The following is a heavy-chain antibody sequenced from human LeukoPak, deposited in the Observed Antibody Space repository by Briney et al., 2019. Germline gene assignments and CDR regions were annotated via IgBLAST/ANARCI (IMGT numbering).Heavy chain of an antibody. CDR2: ISNSGGST. Sequence: GGSLRLSCAASGFTFSNYALSWVRQAPGKGLEWVSSISNSGGSTYYADPVKGRFTISRDNSKNTLYLQMNSLRAEDTAVYYCARSVLGTGQDYWGQGTLVTVSS. J-gene: IGHJ4*02. CDR1: GFTFSNYA. CDR3: ARSVLGTGQDY. V-gene: IGHV3-23*01. D-gene: IGHD7-27*01.